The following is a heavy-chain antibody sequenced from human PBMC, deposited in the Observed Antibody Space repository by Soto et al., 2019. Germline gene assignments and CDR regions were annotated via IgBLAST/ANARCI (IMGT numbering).Heavy chain of an antibody. CDR2: TGYTSKWYN. J-gene: IGHJ4*02. D-gene: IGHD5-18*01. V-gene: IGHV6-1*01. CDR1: GDSISTTNVA. CDR3: ARGKYSAFDY. Sequence: QVQLQQAGPGLVKPSQPLSLTCAISGDSISTTNVAWNWIRQSPSGGLEWLGRTGYTSKWYNDYAVSVRSRITINPDTSKNQFSLQLNSVTLDDTAVYYCARGKYSAFDYWGQGTLVTVSS.